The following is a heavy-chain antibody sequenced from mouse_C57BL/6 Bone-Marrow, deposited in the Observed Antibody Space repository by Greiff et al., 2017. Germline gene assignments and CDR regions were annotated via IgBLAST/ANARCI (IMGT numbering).Heavy chain of an antibody. CDR1: GFTFSDFY. J-gene: IGHJ4*01. CDR3: ARVYFYYAMDY. CDR2: SRNKANDYTT. Sequence: DVKLVESGGGLEQFGRSLRLSCATLGFTFSDFYMEGVRQAPGKGLEGIAASRNKANDYTTEYSASVKGRFIVSRDTSQSILYLQMNALRAEDTAIYYCARVYFYYAMDYWGQGTSVTVSS. D-gene: IGHD2-1*01. V-gene: IGHV7-1*01.